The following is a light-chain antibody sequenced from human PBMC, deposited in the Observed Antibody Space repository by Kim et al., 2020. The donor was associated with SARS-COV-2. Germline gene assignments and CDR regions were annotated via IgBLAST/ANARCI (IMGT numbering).Light chain of an antibody. V-gene: IGLV1-51*01. CDR3: GTWDSSLSAGV. CDR1: SSNIGNNY. J-gene: IGLJ3*02. Sequence: GQKVTISCSGRSSNIGNNYVSWYQHFPGTAPKLLIYDNNQRPSGIPDRFSGSKSGTSATLGITGLQTGDEADYYCGTWDSSLSAGVFGGGTKLTVL. CDR2: DNN.